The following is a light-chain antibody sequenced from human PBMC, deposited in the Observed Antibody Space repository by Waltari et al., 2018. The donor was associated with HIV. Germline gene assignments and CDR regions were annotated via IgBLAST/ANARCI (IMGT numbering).Light chain of an antibody. CDR3: QQLGT. Sequence: DIQLTQSPSFLSASVGDRVTITCRASQGINNFLAWYQQQPGKPPKLLIYGASTLQTGVPSRFSGSGSGTEFTLTIASLQPEDFATYYCQQLGTFGPGTKVEVK. CDR2: GAS. CDR1: QGINNF. V-gene: IGKV1-9*01. J-gene: IGKJ2*01.